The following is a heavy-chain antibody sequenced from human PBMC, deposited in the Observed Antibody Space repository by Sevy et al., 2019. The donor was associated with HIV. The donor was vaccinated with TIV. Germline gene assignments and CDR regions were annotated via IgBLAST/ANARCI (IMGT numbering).Heavy chain of an antibody. J-gene: IGHJ1*01. Sequence: ASVKVSCKASGYTFTSYGITWVRQAPGQGLEWMGWISTYNTIYAEKLQGRVTMTTDTSTSTVYMELRSLRSDDTAVYYCARAPSGSQGPGQYFQHWGQGTLVTVSS. CDR2: ISTYNT. V-gene: IGHV1-18*01. CDR1: GYTFTSYG. CDR3: ARAPSGSQGPGQYFQH. D-gene: IGHD1-26*01.